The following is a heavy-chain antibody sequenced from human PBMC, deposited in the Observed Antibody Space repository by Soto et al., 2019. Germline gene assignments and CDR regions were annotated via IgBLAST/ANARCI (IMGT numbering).Heavy chain of an antibody. D-gene: IGHD5-12*01. J-gene: IGHJ4*02. CDR2: IKSKSDGGTT. CDR1: GFTFTNAW. CDR3: ATDIYSGHDLPF. V-gene: IGHV3-15*07. Sequence: EVQLVESGGGLVEPGGSLRQSCVASGFTFTNAWMTWVRQAPGKGLEWVGRIKSKSDGGTTDSAAPVKGRFTMSRDDSENTIYLEMSSLQSEETAVYYCATDIYSGHDLPFWGQGTLVTVSS.